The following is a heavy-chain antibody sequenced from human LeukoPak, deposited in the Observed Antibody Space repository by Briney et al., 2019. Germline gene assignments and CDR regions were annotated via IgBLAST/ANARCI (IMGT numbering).Heavy chain of an antibody. Sequence: ASVKVSCKASGYTFTGYYMHWVRQAPGQGLEWMGWINPNSGGTNYAQKFQGRVTMTRDTSISTAYMELSRLRSDDTAVYYCARATYYYDSSGYWALDYWGQGTLVTVSS. CDR3: ARATYYYDSSGYWALDY. J-gene: IGHJ4*02. D-gene: IGHD3-22*01. V-gene: IGHV1-2*02. CDR1: GYTFTGYY. CDR2: INPNSGGT.